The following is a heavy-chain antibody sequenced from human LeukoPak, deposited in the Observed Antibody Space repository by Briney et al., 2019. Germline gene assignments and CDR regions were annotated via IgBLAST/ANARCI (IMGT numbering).Heavy chain of an antibody. V-gene: IGHV4-59*01. J-gene: IGHJ5*02. Sequence: SETLSLTCTVPGGSISTYYWTWIRQPPGKGLEWIGYIYYRGSTSYNPSLKSRVTMSVDTSKNQFSLKLTSVTAADTAVYYCAGGHRVSAYNWFDPWGQGTRVTVSS. CDR2: IYYRGST. CDR1: GGSISTYY. CDR3: AGGHRVSAYNWFDP. D-gene: IGHD6-6*01.